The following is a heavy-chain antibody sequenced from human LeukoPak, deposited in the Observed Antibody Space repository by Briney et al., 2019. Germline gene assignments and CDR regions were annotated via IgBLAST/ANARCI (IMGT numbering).Heavy chain of an antibody. CDR3: ARSADLCSGGSCPPYVFDY. V-gene: IGHV4-31*03. CDR2: IYYSGST. Sequence: SQTLSLTCTVSGGSISSGGYYWSWSRQHPGKGLEWIGYIYYSGSTYYNPSLKSRVTISVDTSKNQFSLKLSSVTAADTAVYYCARSADLCSGGSCPPYVFDYWGQGTLVTVSS. CDR1: GGSISSGGYY. D-gene: IGHD2-15*01. J-gene: IGHJ4*02.